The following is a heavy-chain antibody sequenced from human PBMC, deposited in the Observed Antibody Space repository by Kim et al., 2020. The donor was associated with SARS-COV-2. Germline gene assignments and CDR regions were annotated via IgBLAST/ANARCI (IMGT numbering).Heavy chain of an antibody. J-gene: IGHJ4*02. D-gene: IGHD3-22*01. CDR3: AIYYERGY. Sequence: GSTIYYADSVKGRFTISRDNDKNSLYLQMNSLRAEDTAVYYCAIYYERGYWGQGTLVTVSS. V-gene: IGHV3-11*04. CDR2: GSTI.